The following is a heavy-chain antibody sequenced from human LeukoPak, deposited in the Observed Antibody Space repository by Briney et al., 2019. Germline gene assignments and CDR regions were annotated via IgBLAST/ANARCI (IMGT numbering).Heavy chain of an antibody. V-gene: IGHV3-23*01. CDR1: GFTFNTYT. D-gene: IGHD2-21*02. J-gene: IGHJ4*02. CDR2: ISGSGDKT. Sequence: PGGSLRLSCAASGFTFNTYTMNWLRQAPGKGLEWVSGISGSGDKTWYADSVKGRFTISRGNSKNTLSLQMNSLRLEDSAVYYCAKADGGDYRPFHYWGQGTVVIVSS. CDR3: AKADGGDYRPFHY.